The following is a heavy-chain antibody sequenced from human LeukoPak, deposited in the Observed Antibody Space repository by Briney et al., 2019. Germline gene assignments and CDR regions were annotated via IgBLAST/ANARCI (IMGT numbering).Heavy chain of an antibody. CDR3: AKGGPKLRYDFTDFSFDY. CDR1: GFTFSSYA. V-gene: IGHV3-23*01. Sequence: PGGSLRLSCAASGFTFSSYAMSWVRQAPGKGLEWVSAISGSGGSTYYADSVKGRFTISRDNSKNTLYLQMNSLRAEDTAVYYCAKGGPKLRYDFTDFSFDYWGQGTLVTVSS. CDR2: ISGSGGST. J-gene: IGHJ4*02. D-gene: IGHD3-3*01.